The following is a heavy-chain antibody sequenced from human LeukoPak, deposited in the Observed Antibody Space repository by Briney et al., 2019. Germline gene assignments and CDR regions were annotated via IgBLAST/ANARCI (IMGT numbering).Heavy chain of an antibody. Sequence: GGSLRLSCAASGFTFSSYEMNWVRQAPGKGLEWVSYISSSGSSIYYVDSVKGRFTISRDNAKNSLFLQMNSLRAEDTAVYYCARRGYYDTSGYLFDYWGQGTPVTVSS. D-gene: IGHD3-22*01. CDR1: GFTFSSYE. CDR2: ISSSGSSI. V-gene: IGHV3-48*03. CDR3: ARRGYYDTSGYLFDY. J-gene: IGHJ4*02.